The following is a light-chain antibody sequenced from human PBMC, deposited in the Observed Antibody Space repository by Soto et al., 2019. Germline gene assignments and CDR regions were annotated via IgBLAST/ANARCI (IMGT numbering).Light chain of an antibody. Sequence: DIVMTQSPDSLAVSLGERATINCKSSQSVLYSSNNKNYLAWYQQKPGQPPKLLIYWASTRESGVPDRFSGSGSGTDFTLTISSLQAEDVAVYYCQQNYSTPPHTFGQGTKLEIK. J-gene: IGKJ2*01. V-gene: IGKV4-1*01. CDR3: QQNYSTPPHT. CDR1: QSVLYSSNNKNY. CDR2: WAS.